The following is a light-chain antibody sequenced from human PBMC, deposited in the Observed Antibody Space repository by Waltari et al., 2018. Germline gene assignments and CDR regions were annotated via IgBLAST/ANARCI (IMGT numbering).Light chain of an antibody. J-gene: IGKJ2*01. Sequence: LTQSPSTLSSSLGVRATFPCRASQSVSSSYLAWYQQKPGQAPRPLIHGASSRATGIPDRFSGSGSGTDFTLTISRLEPEDFAVYYCQQYGRSWNTFGQGTKLEIK. CDR1: QSVSSSY. V-gene: IGKV3-20*01. CDR3: QQYGRSWNT. CDR2: GAS.